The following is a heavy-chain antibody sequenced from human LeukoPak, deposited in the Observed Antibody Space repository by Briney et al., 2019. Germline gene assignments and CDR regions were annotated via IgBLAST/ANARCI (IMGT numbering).Heavy chain of an antibody. CDR3: TRESGSYHGNDY. Sequence: ASVKVSCKASGYTFTGYYMHWVRQAPGQGLEWMGRIDPNNGATNYAQKLQGRVTITGDTSISTAYMELSSLRSDDTAVYYCTRESGSYHGNDYWGQGTLVTVSS. CDR2: IDPNNGAT. D-gene: IGHD1-26*01. CDR1: GYTFTGYY. J-gene: IGHJ4*02. V-gene: IGHV1-2*06.